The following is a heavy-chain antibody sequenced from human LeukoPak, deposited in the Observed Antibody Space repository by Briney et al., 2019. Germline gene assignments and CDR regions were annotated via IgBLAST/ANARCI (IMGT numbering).Heavy chain of an antibody. D-gene: IGHD3-10*01. CDR2: IYYSGST. CDR3: ARDGGYGLGSSYFES. Sequence: PSETLSLTCTVSGGSISSGDYYWSWIRQPPGKGLEWIGYIYYSGSTYYNPSLKSRVTISVDTSKNQFSLNLSSVTAADTAVYYCARDGGYGLGSSYFESWGQGTLVTVSS. J-gene: IGHJ4*02. V-gene: IGHV4-30-4*08. CDR1: GGSISSGDYY.